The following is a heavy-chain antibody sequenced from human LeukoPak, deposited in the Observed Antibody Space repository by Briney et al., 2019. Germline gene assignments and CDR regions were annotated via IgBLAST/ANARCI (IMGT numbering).Heavy chain of an antibody. D-gene: IGHD6-13*01. CDR2: ISGSGGST. J-gene: IGHJ4*02. V-gene: IGHV3-23*01. CDR1: GFIFSTYA. Sequence: GGSLRLSCATSGFIFSTYALSWVRQAPGKALEWASSISGSGGSTYHADSVKGRFTISRDSSKNTLYLQMNSLRAEDTAIYYCARVIRAAPGKGYFDYWGQGTLVTVSS. CDR3: ARVIRAAPGKGYFDY.